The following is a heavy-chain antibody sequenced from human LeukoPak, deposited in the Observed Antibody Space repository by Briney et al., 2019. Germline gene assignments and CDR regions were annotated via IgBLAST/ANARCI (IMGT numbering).Heavy chain of an antibody. J-gene: IGHJ4*02. D-gene: IGHD3-10*01. Sequence: GASVKVSCKASGYTFTSYGISWVRQAPGQGLEWMGWISAYNGNTNYAQKLQGRVTMTTDTSTSTAYMELRGLRSDDTAVYYCARDLTMVRGVIKAPFDYWGQGTLVTVSS. V-gene: IGHV1-18*04. CDR1: GYTFTSYG. CDR2: ISAYNGNT. CDR3: ARDLTMVRGVIKAPFDY.